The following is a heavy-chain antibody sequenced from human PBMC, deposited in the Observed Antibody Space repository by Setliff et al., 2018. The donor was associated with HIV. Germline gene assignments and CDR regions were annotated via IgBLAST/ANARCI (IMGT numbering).Heavy chain of an antibody. V-gene: IGHV4-4*09. J-gene: IGHJ3*02. Sequence: PSETLSLTCTVSGGSISSYYWSWIRQPPGKGLEWIGYIYTSGSTNYNPSLKSRVTISVDTSKNQFSLKLSSVTAADTAVYYCARREYSSSSGGAAFDIRGQGTRVT. CDR2: IYTSGST. D-gene: IGHD6-6*01. CDR1: GGSISSYY. CDR3: ARREYSSSSGGAAFDI.